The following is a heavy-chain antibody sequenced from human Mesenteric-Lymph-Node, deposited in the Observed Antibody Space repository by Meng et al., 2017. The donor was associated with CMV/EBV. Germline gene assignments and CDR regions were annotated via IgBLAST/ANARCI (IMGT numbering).Heavy chain of an antibody. CDR3: ARGGATMLGHYGMDV. CDR2: INPNSGGT. J-gene: IGHJ6*02. CDR1: GYTFTGYY. D-gene: IGHD3-10*02. Sequence: ASVKVSCKASGYTFTGYYMHWVRQAPGQGLEWMGWINPNSGGTNYAQKFQGRVTMTRDTSISTAYMELRSLRSDDTAVYYCARGGATMLGHYGMDVWGQGTTVTVSS. V-gene: IGHV1-2*02.